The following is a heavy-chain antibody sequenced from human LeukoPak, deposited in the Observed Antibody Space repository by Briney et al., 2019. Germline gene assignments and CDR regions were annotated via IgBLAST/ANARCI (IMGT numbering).Heavy chain of an antibody. V-gene: IGHV1-69*01. CDR1: GGTFSSYA. CDR3: ARVWYPPPAAGPLDY. CDR2: IIPIFGTA. J-gene: IGHJ4*02. Sequence: ASVKVSCEASGGTFSSYAISWVRQAPGQGLEWMGGIIPIFGTANYAQKFQGRVTITADESTSTAYMELSSLRSEDTAVYYCARVWYPPPAAGPLDYWGQGTLVTVSS. D-gene: IGHD6-13*01.